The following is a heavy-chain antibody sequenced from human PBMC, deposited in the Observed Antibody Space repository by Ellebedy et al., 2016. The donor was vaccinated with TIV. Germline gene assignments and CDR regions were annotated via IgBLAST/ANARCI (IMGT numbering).Heavy chain of an antibody. Sequence: SVKVSCXASGFTFSNSAVQWVRQARGQHLEWIGWIVVVNGNTNYAQNFQGRVSITRDMSTSTTYMELSSLRSDDTAIYYCAADTMTDFHWGQGTLVTVSS. D-gene: IGHD3-22*01. V-gene: IGHV1-58*01. CDR1: GFTFSNSA. J-gene: IGHJ1*01. CDR3: AADTMTDFH. CDR2: IVVVNGNT.